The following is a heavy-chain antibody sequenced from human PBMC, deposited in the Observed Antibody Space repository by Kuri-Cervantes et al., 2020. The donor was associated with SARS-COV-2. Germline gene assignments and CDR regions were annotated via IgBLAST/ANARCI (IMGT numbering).Heavy chain of an antibody. CDR3: AISVVTRGFYFDY. CDR2: ISYDGSNK. V-gene: IGHV3-30-3*01. J-gene: IGHJ4*02. CDR1: GFTFSSYA. D-gene: IGHD4-23*01. Sequence: GESLKISCAASGFTFSSYAMSWVRQAPGKGLEWVAVISYDGSNKYYADSVKGRFTISRDNSKNTLYLQMNSLRADDTAVYYCAISVVTRGFYFDYWGQGTLVTVSS.